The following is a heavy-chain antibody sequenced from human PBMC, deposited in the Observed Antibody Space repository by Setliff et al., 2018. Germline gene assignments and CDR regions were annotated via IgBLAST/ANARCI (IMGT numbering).Heavy chain of an antibody. J-gene: IGHJ6*02. V-gene: IGHV5-51*01. CDR3: ARPGGIAAAGTNDYYGMDV. CDR1: GYSFTSYW. Sequence: PGESLKISCKGSGYSFTSYWIGWVRQMPGKGLEWMGIIYPGDSDTRYSPSFHGQVTISADKSISTAYLQWSSLKASDTAMYYCARPGGIAAAGTNDYYGMDVWGQGTTVTVSS. CDR2: IYPGDSDT. D-gene: IGHD6-13*01.